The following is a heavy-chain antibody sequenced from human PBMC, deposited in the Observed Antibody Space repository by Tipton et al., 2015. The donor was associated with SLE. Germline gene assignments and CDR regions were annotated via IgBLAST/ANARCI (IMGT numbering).Heavy chain of an antibody. Sequence: TLSLTCAVYGGSLSGHYWRWIRQSPGKGLECIGESNDSGKTNYTPAIESRATISVDTSRSEFSRRLTSVTAADTAVYYCARGKISWAIFVVRNYFDSWRQGTLVTVSS. V-gene: IGHV4-34*01. D-gene: IGHD2-21*01. J-gene: IGHJ4*02. CDR2: SNDSGKT. CDR1: GGSLSGHY. CDR3: ARGKISWAIFVVRNYFDS.